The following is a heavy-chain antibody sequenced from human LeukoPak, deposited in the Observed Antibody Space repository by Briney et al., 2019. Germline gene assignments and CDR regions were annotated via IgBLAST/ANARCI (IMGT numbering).Heavy chain of an antibody. CDR1: GGSISTYY. V-gene: IGHV4-4*07. J-gene: IGHJ4*02. CDR2: IYTSGST. D-gene: IGHD6-13*01. CDR3: AKEVAAAAGRYFDF. Sequence: PSETLSLTCTVSGGSISTYYWSWIRQPAGKGLEWIGRIYTSGSTNYSPSLKSRVSMSVDTSKNQFSLNLTSLTAADTAVYYCAKEVAAAAGRYFDFWGQGTLVTVSS.